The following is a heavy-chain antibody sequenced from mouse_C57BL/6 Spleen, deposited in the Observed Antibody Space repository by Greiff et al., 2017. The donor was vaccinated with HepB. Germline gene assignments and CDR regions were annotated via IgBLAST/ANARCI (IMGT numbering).Heavy chain of an antibody. CDR3: TRSRLRQFAY. J-gene: IGHJ3*01. V-gene: IGHV1-15*01. D-gene: IGHD1-2*01. CDR2: IDPETGGT. Sequence: ESGAELVRPGASVTLSCKASGYTFTDYEMHWVKQTPVHGLEWIGAIDPETGGTAYNQKFKGKAILTADKSSSTAYMELRSLTSEDSAVYYCTRSRLRQFAYWGQGTLVTVSA. CDR1: GYTFTDYE.